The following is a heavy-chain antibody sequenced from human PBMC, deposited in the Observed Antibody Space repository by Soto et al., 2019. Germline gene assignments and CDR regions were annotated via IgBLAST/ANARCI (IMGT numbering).Heavy chain of an antibody. CDR1: GFTFSSYA. V-gene: IGHV3-23*01. CDR3: AKGLAWVGVRGVIGY. Sequence: GGSLRLSCAASGFTFSSYAMSWVRQAPGKGLEWVSAISGSGGSTYYADSVKGRFTISRDNSKNTLYLQMNSLRAEDTAVYYCAKGLAWVGVRGVIGYWGQGTLVTVSS. CDR2: ISGSGGST. D-gene: IGHD3-10*01. J-gene: IGHJ4*02.